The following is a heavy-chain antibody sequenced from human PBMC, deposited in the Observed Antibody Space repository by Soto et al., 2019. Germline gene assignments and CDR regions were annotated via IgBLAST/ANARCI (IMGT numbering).Heavy chain of an antibody. V-gene: IGHV3-66*01. CDR1: GLTVSNNY. Sequence: EVLLVESGGGLVQPGGSLRLSCAASGLTVSNNYITWVRQAPGQGLEWVSLIYSGGNTYYADSVKGRFTISRDSSRNTVYLQMHSLRPEDTAVYYCTPGREQNFQWGQGTLVTVSS. D-gene: IGHD1-26*01. J-gene: IGHJ4*02. CDR3: TPGREQNFQ. CDR2: IYSGGNT.